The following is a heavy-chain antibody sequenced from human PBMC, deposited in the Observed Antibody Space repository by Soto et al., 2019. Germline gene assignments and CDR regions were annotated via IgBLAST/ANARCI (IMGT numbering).Heavy chain of an antibody. V-gene: IGHV1-3*01. Sequence: ASVKGSCKASGYTFTSYAMHWVRQAPGQRLEWMGWINAGNGNTKYSQKFQGRVTITRDTSASTAYMELSSLRSEDTAVYYCARDWEKGSGWYEDYYYGMDVWGQGTTVTVSS. CDR2: INAGNGNT. J-gene: IGHJ6*02. CDR3: ARDWEKGSGWYEDYYYGMDV. D-gene: IGHD6-19*01. CDR1: GYTFTSYA.